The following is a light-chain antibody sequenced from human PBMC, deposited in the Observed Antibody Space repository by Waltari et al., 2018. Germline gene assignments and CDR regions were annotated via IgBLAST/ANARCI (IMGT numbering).Light chain of an antibody. J-gene: IGLJ2*01. Sequence: QSVLTQPPSVSGAPGQRVTISCTGSSSNIGAGFDVHWYQQLPGAAPKLLIYGITNRPSGVPARFSGSKAVTSASLAITGLQAEDEADYYCQSFDNSLRRSVIFSGGTKLTVL. CDR2: GIT. CDR1: SSNIGAGFD. V-gene: IGLV1-40*01. CDR3: QSFDNSLRRSVI.